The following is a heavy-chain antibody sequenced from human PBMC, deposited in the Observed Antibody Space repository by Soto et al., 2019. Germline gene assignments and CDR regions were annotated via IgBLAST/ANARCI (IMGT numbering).Heavy chain of an antibody. J-gene: IGHJ4*02. Sequence: GGSLRLSCAASGFPFSSYGMHLVRQSPGKGLEWVAVIWYDGSNKYYADSVKGRFTISRDNSKNTLYLQMNSLRAEDTAVYYCARDRSTYYDILTGHPGGHCDYSGQGTRVTVSS. V-gene: IGHV3-33*01. CDR2: IWYDGSNK. CDR1: GFPFSSYG. D-gene: IGHD3-9*01. CDR3: ARDRSTYYDILTGHPGGHCDY.